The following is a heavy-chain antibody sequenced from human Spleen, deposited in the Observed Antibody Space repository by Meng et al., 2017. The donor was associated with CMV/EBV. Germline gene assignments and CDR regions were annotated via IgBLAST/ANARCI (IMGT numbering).Heavy chain of an antibody. V-gene: IGHV4-59*01. CDR2: IYYSGST. CDR3: ARGDSSAWYAIGY. D-gene: IGHD6-19*01. CDR1: GGSFSGYY. Sequence: LRLSCAVYGGSFSGYYWSWIRQPPGKGLEWIAYIYYSGSTNYNPSLESRVTISVDTSKNQFSLKVTSVTAADTAVYYCARGDSSAWYAIGYWGQGILVTVSS. J-gene: IGHJ4*02.